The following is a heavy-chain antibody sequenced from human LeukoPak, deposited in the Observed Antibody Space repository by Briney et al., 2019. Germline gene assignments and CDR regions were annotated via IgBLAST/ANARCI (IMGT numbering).Heavy chain of an antibody. D-gene: IGHD3-22*01. CDR3: TTMLSIEQVRDSSGYYYLFDY. V-gene: IGHV3-23*01. CDR1: GFTFGNYA. Sequence: GGSLRLSCAASGFTFGNYAMSWVRQAPGKGLEWVSGISGSGGTTYYADSVKGRFTISRDNSKNTLYLQMSSLKIEDTAVYYCTTMLSIEQVRDSSGYYYLFDYWGQGTLVTVSS. J-gene: IGHJ4*02. CDR2: ISGSGGTT.